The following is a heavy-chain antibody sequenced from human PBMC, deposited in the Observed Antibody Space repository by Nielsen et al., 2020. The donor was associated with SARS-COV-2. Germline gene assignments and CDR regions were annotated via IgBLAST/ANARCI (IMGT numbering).Heavy chain of an antibody. CDR1: GFTFSSYA. CDR2: ISYDGSNK. D-gene: IGHD6-19*01. V-gene: IGHV3-30-3*01. CDR3: AGGYSSGSFDY. J-gene: IGHJ4*02. Sequence: GGSLRLSCAASGFTFSSYAMHWVRQAPGKGLEWVAVISYDGSNKYYADSVKGRFTISRDNSKNSLYLQMNSLRAEDTAVYYCAGGYSSGSFDYWGQGTLVTVSS.